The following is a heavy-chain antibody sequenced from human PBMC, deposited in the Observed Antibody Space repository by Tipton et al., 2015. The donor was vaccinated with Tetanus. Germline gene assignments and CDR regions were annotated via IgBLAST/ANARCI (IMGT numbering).Heavy chain of an antibody. D-gene: IGHD1-26*01. CDR2: ISYGGNNN. CDR3: AKRGRSYSGSNSVNFDS. V-gene: IGHV3-30*18. CDR1: GFIFTEFS. J-gene: IGHJ4*02. Sequence: SLRLSCEASGFIFTEFSFNWVRQAPGKGLEWVAVISYGGNNNYYADSVKGRFTISRDNSKNTVFLQMSSLRVEDTAVYFCAKRGRSYSGSNSVNFDSWGQGTLVTVSP.